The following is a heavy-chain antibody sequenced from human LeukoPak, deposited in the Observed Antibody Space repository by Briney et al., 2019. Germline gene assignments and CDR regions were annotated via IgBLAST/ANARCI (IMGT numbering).Heavy chain of an antibody. Sequence: SETLSLTCAVSGSSISSSYYGAWIRQPPGKGLEWIATISHSGSTYYNPSLKSRVTISVDMTQNQHSLRLNSVTVADTAVYFYARVNTVMATFDYWGQGTPVTVSS. CDR2: ISHSGST. J-gene: IGHJ4*02. D-gene: IGHD5-24*01. CDR3: ARVNTVMATFDY. CDR1: GSSISSSYY. V-gene: IGHV4-38-2*01.